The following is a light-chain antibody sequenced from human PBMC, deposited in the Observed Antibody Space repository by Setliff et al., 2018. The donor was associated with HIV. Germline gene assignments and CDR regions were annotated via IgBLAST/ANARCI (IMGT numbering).Light chain of an antibody. V-gene: IGLV2-14*01. J-gene: IGLJ3*02. CDR2: EVS. CDR1: SSDVGGYKY. Sequence: QSALAQPASVSGSPGQSTTISCTGTSSDVGGYKYVYWYQQHPGKAPKLMIYEVSNRPSGISNRFSGSKSGNTASLTISGLRAEDEADYYCHSYAGTHTVLFGGGTKVTVL. CDR3: HSYAGTHTVL.